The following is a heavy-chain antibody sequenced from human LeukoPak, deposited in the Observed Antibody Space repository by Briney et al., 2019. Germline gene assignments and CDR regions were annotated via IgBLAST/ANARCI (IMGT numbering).Heavy chain of an antibody. CDR3: ATNYYDSSGFGY. J-gene: IGHJ4*02. CDR2: ISSSSSTI. Sequence: PGGSLRLSCAASGFTFSSYSMNWVRQAPGKGLEWASYISSSSSTIYYADSVKGRFTISRDNAKNSLYLQMNSLRDEDTAVYYCATNYYDSSGFGYWGQGTLVTVSS. D-gene: IGHD3-22*01. V-gene: IGHV3-48*02. CDR1: GFTFSSYS.